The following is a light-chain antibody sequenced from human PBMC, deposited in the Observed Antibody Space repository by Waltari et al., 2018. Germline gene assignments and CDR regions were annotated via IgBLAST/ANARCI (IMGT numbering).Light chain of an antibody. V-gene: IGKV1-39*01. CDR1: QNIADY. J-gene: IGKJ2*01. CDR2: GAS. Sequence: DIQMTQSPSSLSASVGDRVTITCRASQNIADYLNWYQEKPGEAPKLLIWGASSLQRGVPSRFSGSGSGTDFTLTISSLHPEDFATYYCQQSYSTPYTFGQETELDIK. CDR3: QQSYSTPYT.